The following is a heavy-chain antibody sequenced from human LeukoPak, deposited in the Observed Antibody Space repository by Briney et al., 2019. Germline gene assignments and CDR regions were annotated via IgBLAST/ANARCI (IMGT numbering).Heavy chain of an antibody. V-gene: IGHV3-7*03. CDR1: GFTFSSYW. J-gene: IGHJ4*02. CDR3: ATDLYYGDSRY. CDR2: IKQDGSEK. D-gene: IGHD4-17*01. Sequence: TGGSLRLSCAASGFTFSSYWMSWVRQAPGKGLEWVANIKQDGSEKYYVDSVKGRFTISRDNAKNSLYLQMNSLRAEDTAVYYCATDLYYGDSRYWGQGTLVTVSS.